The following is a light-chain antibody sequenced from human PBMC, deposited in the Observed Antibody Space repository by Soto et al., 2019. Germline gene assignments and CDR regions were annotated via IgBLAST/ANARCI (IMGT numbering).Light chain of an antibody. CDR1: QSISSY. CDR3: QQSYSTLRT. CDR2: AAS. J-gene: IGKJ1*01. Sequence: DIQMTQYPSTLSASVGDIVTITRRASQSISSYFNWYQQKPGKAPKLLIYAASSLQSGVPSRFSGSGSGTDFTLTISSLQPEDFATYYCQQSYSTLRTFGQGTKVDI. V-gene: IGKV1-39*01.